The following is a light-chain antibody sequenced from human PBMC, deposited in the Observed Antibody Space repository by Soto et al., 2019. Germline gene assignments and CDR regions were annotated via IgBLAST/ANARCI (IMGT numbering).Light chain of an antibody. Sequence: DVQMTQSPSTLSGSVGHRGTHPCQASQTISSWLAWYQQKPGKAPKLLIYDASNLETGVPSSFSESRSGTTFTLTISSLQHEDIVTYYCQQQDNLHLTFGGGTKVDIK. CDR3: QQQDNLHLT. CDR1: QTISSW. V-gene: IGKV1-33*01. CDR2: DAS. J-gene: IGKJ4*01.